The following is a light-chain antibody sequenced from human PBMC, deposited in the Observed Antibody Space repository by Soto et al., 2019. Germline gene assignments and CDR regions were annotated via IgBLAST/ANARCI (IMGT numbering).Light chain of an antibody. Sequence: QSALTQPASVSGSPGQSITISCTGTSSVVCGYNYVSWYQQHPGKAPKLIICDVSNRPSGVSNRFSGSKSGNTASLTISGLQAEDEADYYCSSYTSSSTLEVFGGGTKLTVL. CDR1: SSVVCGYNY. J-gene: IGLJ2*01. CDR2: DVS. V-gene: IGLV2-14*03. CDR3: SSYTSSSTLEV.